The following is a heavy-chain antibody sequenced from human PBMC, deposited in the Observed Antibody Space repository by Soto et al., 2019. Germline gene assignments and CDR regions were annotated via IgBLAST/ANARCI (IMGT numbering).Heavy chain of an antibody. CDR3: ASDDSPGYDSGYYYGMHV. CDR2: ISGSSSYI. V-gene: IGHV3-21*01. Sequence: EVQLVESGGGLVKPGGSLRLSCAASGFTFSSYSMNWVRQAPGKGLEWVSSISGSSSYIYYADSLKGRFTISRDNAKNSLYLQLTSLTAEDTPLYYCASDDSPGYDSGYYYGMHVWGQCTPVTFSS. CDR1: GFTFSSYS. D-gene: IGHD5-12*01. J-gene: IGHJ6*02.